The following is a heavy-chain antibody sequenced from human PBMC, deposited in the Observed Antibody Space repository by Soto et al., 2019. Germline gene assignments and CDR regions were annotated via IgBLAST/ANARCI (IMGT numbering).Heavy chain of an antibody. D-gene: IGHD6-19*01. J-gene: IGHJ6*02. V-gene: IGHV1-18*01. Sequence: ASVKVSFKASGYTFTSYGISWGRQAPGQGLEWMGWISAYNGNTNYAQKLQGRVTMTTDTSTSTAYMELRSLRSDDTAVYYCARDRGEEQWLLYYGMDVWGQGTTVTVSS. CDR3: ARDRGEEQWLLYYGMDV. CDR2: ISAYNGNT. CDR1: GYTFTSYG.